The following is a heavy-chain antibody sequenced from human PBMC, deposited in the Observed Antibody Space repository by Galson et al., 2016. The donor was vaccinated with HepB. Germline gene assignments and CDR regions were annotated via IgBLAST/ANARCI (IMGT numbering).Heavy chain of an antibody. D-gene: IGHD3-22*01. CDR1: GFTFGDYG. V-gene: IGHV3-30*03. J-gene: IGHJ4*02. Sequence: SLRLSCAASGFTFGDYGMHWVRQAPGKGPGWVGVVSFNGKVQYYADSVKGRFTISRDNAKNSLYLQMNSLRAEDTAVYYCARASYYYDSSDYRASYYFDYWGQGSLVTVSS. CDR3: ARASYYYDSSDYRASYYFDY. CDR2: VSFNGKVQ.